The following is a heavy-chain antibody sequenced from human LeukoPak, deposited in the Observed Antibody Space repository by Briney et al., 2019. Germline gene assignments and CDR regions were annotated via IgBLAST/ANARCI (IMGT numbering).Heavy chain of an antibody. CDR1: GFTFSGYW. J-gene: IGHJ4*02. D-gene: IGHD3-10*01. CDR3: ARAYYYGSGSYYHDY. CDR2: IKTDGRST. V-gene: IGHV3-74*01. Sequence: GGSLRLSCAASGFTFSGYWMHWVRQAPGKGLVWVSRIKTDGRSTSYADSVKGRFTISRDNAKHTLYLQMNSLRAEDTAVYYCARAYYYGSGSYYHDYWGQGTLVTVSS.